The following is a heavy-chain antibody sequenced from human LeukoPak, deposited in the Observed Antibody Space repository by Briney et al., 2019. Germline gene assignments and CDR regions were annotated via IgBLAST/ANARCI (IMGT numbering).Heavy chain of an antibody. CDR2: IYTSGST. V-gene: IGHV4-4*07. CDR3: ARTATLNSSSWYPQYYMDV. D-gene: IGHD6-13*01. CDR1: GGSISSYY. Sequence: SETLSLTCTVSGGSISSYYWSWIRQPAGKGLEWIGRIYTSGSTNYNPSLKSRVTMSVDTSKNQFSLKLSSVTAADTAVYYCARTATLNSSSWYPQYYMDVWGKGTTVTISS. J-gene: IGHJ6*03.